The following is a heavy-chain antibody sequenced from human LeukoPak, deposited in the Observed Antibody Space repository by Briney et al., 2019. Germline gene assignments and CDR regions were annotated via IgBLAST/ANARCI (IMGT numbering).Heavy chain of an antibody. Sequence: GGSLRLSCAASGFTFSGSGMHWVRQAPGKGLEWVTSIRYDGSNKYYTDSAKGRFTISRDNSKNTLYLQMDSLRAEDTAVYYCARDYDFWSGYYSPTRGYFGYWGQGTLVTVSS. V-gene: IGHV3-30*02. D-gene: IGHD3-3*01. CDR1: GFTFSGSG. J-gene: IGHJ4*02. CDR3: ARDYDFWSGYYSPTRGYFGY. CDR2: IRYDGSNK.